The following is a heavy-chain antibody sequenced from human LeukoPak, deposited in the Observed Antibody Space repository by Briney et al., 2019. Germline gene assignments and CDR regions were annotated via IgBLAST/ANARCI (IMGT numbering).Heavy chain of an antibody. CDR1: GYTFTGYY. D-gene: IGHD4-23*01. V-gene: IGHV1-2*02. CDR3: ARALDFGGNDFDF. CDR2: INPNSGGT. Sequence: GASVKVSCKASGYTFTGYYMHWVRQAPGQGLEWMGWINPNSGGTNYAQKFQGRVTMTRDTSTSTVYMELSGLRSEDTAVYYCARALDFGGNDFDFWGQGTLVTVSS. J-gene: IGHJ4*02.